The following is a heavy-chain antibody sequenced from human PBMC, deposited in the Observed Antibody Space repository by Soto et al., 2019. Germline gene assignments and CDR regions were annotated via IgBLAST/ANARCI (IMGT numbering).Heavy chain of an antibody. CDR1: GGSISSSSYY. CDR3: ARQINNWFDP. CDR2: IYYSGST. J-gene: IGHJ5*02. V-gene: IGHV4-39*01. Sequence: PSETLSLTCTVSGGSISSSSYYWGWIRQPPGKGLEWIGSIYYSGSTYYNPSLKSRVTISVDTSKNQFSLKLSSVTAADTAVYYCARQINNWFDPWGQGTLVTVSS.